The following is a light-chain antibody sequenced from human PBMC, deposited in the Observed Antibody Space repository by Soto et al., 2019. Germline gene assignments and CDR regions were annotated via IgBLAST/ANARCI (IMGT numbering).Light chain of an antibody. CDR1: QSISSW. CDR3: QQFHTYPVT. Sequence: GDRVTITCRASQSISSWLAWYQQKPGRAPTLLIYDASSLESGVPSRFSGSESGTDFTLTISSLQAEDFATYYCQQFHTYPVTFGQGTRLEI. CDR2: DAS. V-gene: IGKV1-5*01. J-gene: IGKJ5*01.